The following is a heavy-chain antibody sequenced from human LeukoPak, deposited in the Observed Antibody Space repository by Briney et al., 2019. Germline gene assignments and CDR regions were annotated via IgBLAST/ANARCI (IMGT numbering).Heavy chain of an antibody. CDR2: ISSRSSFI. D-gene: IGHD1-26*01. J-gene: IGHJ3*02. CDR3: AKVWWELRPAFDI. Sequence: GGSLRLSCAASGFTFSSYSMNWVRQAPGKGLEWVSSISSRSSFIDYADSLKGRFTISRDNAKNSLYLQMNSLGAEDTAVYYCAKVWWELRPAFDIWGQGTMVTVSS. CDR1: GFTFSSYS. V-gene: IGHV3-21*01.